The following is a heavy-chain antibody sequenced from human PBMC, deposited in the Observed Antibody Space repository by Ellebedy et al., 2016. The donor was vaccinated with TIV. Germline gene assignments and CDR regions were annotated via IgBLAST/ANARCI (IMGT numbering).Heavy chain of an antibody. J-gene: IGHJ5*01. V-gene: IGHV1-3*01. CDR3: ARALYGGNSGAPFDS. Sequence: AASVKVSCKASGYTFTTYAMHWVRQAPGQRLEWMAWINAGNGNTKYSQKFQGRVTITADKSTSTVYMELSSLRSEDTAVYYCARALYGGNSGAPFDSWGQGTLVTVSS. CDR1: GYTFTTYA. D-gene: IGHD4-23*01. CDR2: INAGNGNT.